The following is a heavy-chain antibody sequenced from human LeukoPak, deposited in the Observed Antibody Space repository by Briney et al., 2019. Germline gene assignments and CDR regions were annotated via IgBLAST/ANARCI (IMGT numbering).Heavy chain of an antibody. Sequence: PGGSLRLSCAAAASTFSNDAIHWVRQAPGKGLEWVAVVSYDETKKYYADFVKGRFTISRDNSKNTVYLQMSSLRAEDTAMYYCARAFGCSGTSCHARWGYYYYAMDVWGQGTTVTVSS. J-gene: IGHJ6*02. CDR2: VSYDETKK. V-gene: IGHV3-30-3*01. CDR3: ARAFGCSGTSCHARWGYYYYAMDV. CDR1: ASTFSNDA. D-gene: IGHD2-2*01.